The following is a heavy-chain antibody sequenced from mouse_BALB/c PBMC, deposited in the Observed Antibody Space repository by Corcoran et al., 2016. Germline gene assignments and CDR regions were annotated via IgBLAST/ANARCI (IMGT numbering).Heavy chain of an antibody. CDR1: GYTFTEYT. Sequence: EVQLQQSGPELVKPGASVKISCKTSGYTFTEYTMHWVKQSHGKSLEWSGGINPNNGGTSYNQKFKGKATLTVDKSSSTAYMELRSLTSEDSAVYYCARVISSYAMDYWGQGTSVTVSS. J-gene: IGHJ4*01. CDR2: INPNNGGT. CDR3: ARVISSYAMDY. V-gene: IGHV1-18*01.